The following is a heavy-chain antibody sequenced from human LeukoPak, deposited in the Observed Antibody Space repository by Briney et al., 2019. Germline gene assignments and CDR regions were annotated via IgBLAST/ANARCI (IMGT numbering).Heavy chain of an antibody. V-gene: IGHV3-11*06. CDR1: GFTFSDYY. CDR3: GRGGYCSSTICYAMNAFDI. Sequence: GGSLRLSCAASGFTFSDYYMSWIRQAPGKGLEWVSYISSSSSYTNYADSVKGRFTISRDNAKNSLFLQMNSLRAEDTAVYYCGRGGYCSSTICYAMNAFDIWGHGTMVTVSS. D-gene: IGHD2-2*03. CDR2: ISSSSSYT. J-gene: IGHJ3*02.